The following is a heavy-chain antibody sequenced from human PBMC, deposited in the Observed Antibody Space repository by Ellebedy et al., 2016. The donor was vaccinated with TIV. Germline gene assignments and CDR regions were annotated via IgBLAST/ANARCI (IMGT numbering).Heavy chain of an antibody. J-gene: IGHJ5*02. CDR3: ARDRERIAAAGTLQWFDP. CDR1: GYTFTSYD. CDR2: MNPNSGNT. Sequence: ASVKVSXKASGYTFTSYDINWVRQATGQGLEWMGWMNPNSGNTGYAQKFQGRVTMTRNTSISTAYMELSRLRSDDTAVYYCARDRERIAAAGTLQWFDPWGQGTLVTVSS. D-gene: IGHD6-13*01. V-gene: IGHV1-8*01.